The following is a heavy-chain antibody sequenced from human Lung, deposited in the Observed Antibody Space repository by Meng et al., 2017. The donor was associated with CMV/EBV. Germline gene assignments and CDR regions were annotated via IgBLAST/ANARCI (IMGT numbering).Heavy chain of an antibody. J-gene: IGHJ1*01. CDR2: IPHRGSS. V-gene: IGHV4-4*03. CDR3: LRRSGGSV. CDR1: GSSHTNHNW. Sequence: QAHVRGSGPALGKPQVPQSLPCAGSGSSHTNHNWGAWGRQPPGKGLGWIGEIPHRGSSAYNPSLKSRVSMSIDKSKNQFSLKLTSVTAADTAVYHCLRRSGGSVWGQGTLVTVSS. D-gene: IGHD3-10*01.